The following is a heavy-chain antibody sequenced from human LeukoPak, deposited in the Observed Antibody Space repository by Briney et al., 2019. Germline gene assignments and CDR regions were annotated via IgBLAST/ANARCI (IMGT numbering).Heavy chain of an antibody. V-gene: IGHV3-23*01. CDR1: GFTFSSYA. Sequence: GGSLRLSCAASGFTFSSYAMSWVRQAPGKGLEWVSAISGSGGSTYYADSVKGRFTISRDNSKNTLYLQMNSLRAEDTAVYYCAKDSGSYPSENYFDYWGQGTLVTVPS. J-gene: IGHJ4*02. CDR3: AKDSGSYPSENYFDY. D-gene: IGHD1-26*01. CDR2: ISGSGGST.